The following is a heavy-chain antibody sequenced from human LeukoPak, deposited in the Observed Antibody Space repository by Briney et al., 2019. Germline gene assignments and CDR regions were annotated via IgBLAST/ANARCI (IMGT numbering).Heavy chain of an antibody. D-gene: IGHD3-3*01. J-gene: IGHJ4*02. Sequence: GGSLRLSCAAYGFTFSSYWMSWVRQAPGKGLEWVANIKQDGSEKYYVDSVKGRFTISRDNAKNSLYLQMNSLRAEDTAVYYCASLNYDFWSGYLYFDYWGQGTLVTVSS. CDR3: ASLNYDFWSGYLYFDY. CDR1: GFTFSSYW. CDR2: IKQDGSEK. V-gene: IGHV3-7*01.